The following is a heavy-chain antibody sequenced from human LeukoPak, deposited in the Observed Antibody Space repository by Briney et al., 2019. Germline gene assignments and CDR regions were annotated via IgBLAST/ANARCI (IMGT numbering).Heavy chain of an antibody. CDR2: IYTRGST. CDR3: ARLQLELMQPNDNWFDP. D-gene: IGHD1-1*01. V-gene: IGHV4-4*07. J-gene: IGHJ5*02. CDR1: GGSISSYY. Sequence: SETLSLTCTVSGGSISSYYWSWIRQPAGKGLEWIGRIYTRGSTNYNPSLKSRVTMSVDTSKNQFSLKLSSVTAADTAVYYCARLQLELMQPNDNWFDPWGQGTLVTVSS.